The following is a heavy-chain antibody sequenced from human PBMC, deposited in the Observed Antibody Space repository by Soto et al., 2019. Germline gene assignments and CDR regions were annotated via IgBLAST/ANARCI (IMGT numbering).Heavy chain of an antibody. CDR1: GGSISSYY. CDR3: ARHNYGSGSTYFDY. J-gene: IGHJ4*02. Sequence: PSETLSLTGTVSGGSISSYYWSWIRQPPGKGLEWIGYIYYSGSTNYNPSLKSRVTISVDTSKNQFSLKLNSMTAADTAVYYCARHNYGSGSTYFDYWGQGTQVTVSS. CDR2: IYYSGST. D-gene: IGHD3-10*01. V-gene: IGHV4-59*08.